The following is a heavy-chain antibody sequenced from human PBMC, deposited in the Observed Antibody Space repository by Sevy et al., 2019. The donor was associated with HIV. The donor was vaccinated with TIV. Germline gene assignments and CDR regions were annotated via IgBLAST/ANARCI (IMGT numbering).Heavy chain of an antibody. CDR2: IYGSGGIT. D-gene: IGHD3-22*01. J-gene: IGHJ3*02. CDR1: GFTFSNYA. CDR3: AGGRYDSSGSFDAFDN. V-gene: IGHV3-23*01. Sequence: GGSLRLSCAVSGFTFSNYAMNWVRQAPGKGLEWVSTIYGSGGITYYADSVRGRFTISRDNSKNTLYLQMNSLRAEDTAVYYCAGGRYDSSGSFDAFDNWGQGTRVTVSS.